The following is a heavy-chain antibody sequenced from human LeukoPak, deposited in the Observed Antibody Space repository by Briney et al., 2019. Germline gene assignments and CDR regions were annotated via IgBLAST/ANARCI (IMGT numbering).Heavy chain of an antibody. CDR1: GGTFSSYA. CDR2: IIPILGIA. CDR3: ARETVVPAAPFDY. J-gene: IGHJ4*02. D-gene: IGHD2-2*01. V-gene: IGHV1-69*04. Sequence: GASVKVSCKASGGTFSSYAISWVRQAPGQGLEWMGRIIPILGIANYAQKFQGRVTITADKSTSTAYMELSSLRSEDTAVYYCARETVVPAAPFDYWGRGTLVTVSS.